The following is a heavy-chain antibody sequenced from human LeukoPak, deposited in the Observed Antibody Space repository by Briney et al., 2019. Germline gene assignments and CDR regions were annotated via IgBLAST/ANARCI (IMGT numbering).Heavy chain of an antibody. CDR2: INPSGGST. CDR3: AKTSTIFGVVLSYGMDV. V-gene: IGHV1-46*01. D-gene: IGHD3-3*01. Sequence: ASVKVSCKASGYTFTSYYMHWVRQAPGQGLGWMGIINPSGGSTSYAQKFQGRVTMTRDTSTSSVYMELSSLRSEDTAVYYCAKTSTIFGVVLSYGMDVWGQGTTVTVSS. J-gene: IGHJ6*02. CDR1: GYTFTSYY.